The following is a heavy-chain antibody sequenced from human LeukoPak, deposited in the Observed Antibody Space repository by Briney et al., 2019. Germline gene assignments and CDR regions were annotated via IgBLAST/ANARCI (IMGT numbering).Heavy chain of an antibody. J-gene: IGHJ3*02. CDR3: AREFPERDAFDI. CDR1: GFTFSSYA. V-gene: IGHV3-30*04. CDR2: ISYDGSNK. Sequence: GGSLRLSCAASGFTFSSYAMHWVRQAPGKGLEWVAVISYDGSNKYYADSVKGRFTISRDNSKNTLYLQMNSLRAEDTAVYYCAREFPERDAFDIWAKGQWSPSLQ. D-gene: IGHD1-14*01.